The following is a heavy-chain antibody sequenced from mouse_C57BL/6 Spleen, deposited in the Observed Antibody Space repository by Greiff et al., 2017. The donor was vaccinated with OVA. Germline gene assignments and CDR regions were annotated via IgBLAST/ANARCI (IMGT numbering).Heavy chain of an antibody. Sequence: EVKVEESGGGLVQPGGSMTLSCVASGFTFSNYWMNWVRQSPEKGLEWVAQIRLKSDNYASHYAESVKGRFTISRDDYKSSVYLQMNNLRAEDTGIYYCTVAMDYWGQGTSVTVSS. CDR1: GFTFSNYW. CDR3: TVAMDY. V-gene: IGHV6-3*01. CDR2: IRLKSDNYAS. J-gene: IGHJ4*01.